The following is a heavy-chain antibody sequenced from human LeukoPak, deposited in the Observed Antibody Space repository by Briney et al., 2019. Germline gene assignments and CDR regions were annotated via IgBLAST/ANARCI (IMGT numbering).Heavy chain of an antibody. V-gene: IGHV3-23*01. CDR1: GFTFSSHA. Sequence: GGSLRLSCAASGFTFSSHAMNWVSQAPGKGLEWVSAISGSGGSTYYADSVKGRFTISRDNSKNTLYVQMNSLRAEDTAIYYCAKVMAVAARRGNIDYWGQGTLVTVSS. CDR2: ISGSGGST. CDR3: AKVMAVAARRGNIDY. D-gene: IGHD6-19*01. J-gene: IGHJ4*02.